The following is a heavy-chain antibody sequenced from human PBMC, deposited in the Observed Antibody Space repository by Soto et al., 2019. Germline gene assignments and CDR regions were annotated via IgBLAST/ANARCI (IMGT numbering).Heavy chain of an antibody. CDR3: ARDPQYSSSWYRSNRWFDP. V-gene: IGHV6-1*01. J-gene: IGHJ5*02. Sequence: SETLSLTWAISGDSVSSNSAAWNWIRQSPSRGLEWLGRTYYRSKWYNDYAVSVKSRITINPDTSKNQLSLQLNSVTPEDTAVYYCARDPQYSSSWYRSNRWFDPWGQGTLVTVSS. D-gene: IGHD6-13*01. CDR2: TYYRSKWYN. CDR1: GDSVSSNSAA.